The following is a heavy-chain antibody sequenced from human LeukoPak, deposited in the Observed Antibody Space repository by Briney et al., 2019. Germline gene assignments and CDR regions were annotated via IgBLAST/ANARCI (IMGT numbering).Heavy chain of an antibody. CDR1: GFTFSTFG. Sequence: GSLILSCAASGFTFSTFGMHWVRQAPGKGLEWVAFIRYDGSIKYYADSVEGRFAISRDNSKNTLSLQMNSLRAEDTAVYYCAKSNAGYSSGSFDIWGQGTMVTVSS. D-gene: IGHD6-19*01. CDR3: AKSNAGYSSGSFDI. J-gene: IGHJ3*02. CDR2: IRYDGSIK. V-gene: IGHV3-30*02.